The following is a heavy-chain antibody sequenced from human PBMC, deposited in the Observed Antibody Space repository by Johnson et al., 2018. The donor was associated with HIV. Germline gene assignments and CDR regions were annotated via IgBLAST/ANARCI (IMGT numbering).Heavy chain of an antibody. V-gene: IGHV3-9*01. J-gene: IGHJ3*02. CDR2: ISWNSGSI. CDR1: GFTFDDYA. CDR3: AKDKEYSSSPGAFDI. Sequence: VQLVESGGGLVQPGRSLRLSCAASGFTFDDYAMHWVRQAPGKGLEWVSGISWNSGSIGYADSVKGRFTISRDNSKNTLYLQMNRLRAEDTAVYYCAKDKEYSSSPGAFDICGQGTMVTVSS. D-gene: IGHD6-6*01.